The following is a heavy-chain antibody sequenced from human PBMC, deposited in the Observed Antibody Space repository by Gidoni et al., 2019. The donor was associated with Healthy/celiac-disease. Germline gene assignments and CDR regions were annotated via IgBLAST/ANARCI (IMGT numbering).Heavy chain of an antibody. Sequence: EVQLVESGGGLVQPGRSLRLSCAASGFTFDDYAMHWVRQAPGKGLGWVSGISWNSGSIGYADSVKGRFTISRDNAKNSLYLQMNSLRAEDTALYYCAKDRGGYCSGGSCYSIRYYYYYGMDVWGLGTTVTVSS. J-gene: IGHJ6*02. D-gene: IGHD2-15*01. CDR2: ISWNSGSI. CDR1: GFTFDDYA. CDR3: AKDRGGYCSGGSCYSIRYYYYYGMDV. V-gene: IGHV3-9*01.